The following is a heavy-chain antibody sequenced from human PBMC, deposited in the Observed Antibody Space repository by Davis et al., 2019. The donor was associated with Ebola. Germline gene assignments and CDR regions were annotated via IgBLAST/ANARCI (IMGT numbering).Heavy chain of an antibody. CDR2: ISYDGRNK. CDR1: GFSFSSYA. J-gene: IGHJ4*02. V-gene: IGHV3-30*02. D-gene: IGHD4-17*01. CDR3: ARGTVTTGR. Sequence: GESLKISCAASGFSFSSYAMHWVRQAPGKGLEWVAFISYDGRNKYYADSVKGRFTISRDNAKNSLYLQMNSLRAEDTAVYYCARGTVTTGRWGQGTLVTVSS.